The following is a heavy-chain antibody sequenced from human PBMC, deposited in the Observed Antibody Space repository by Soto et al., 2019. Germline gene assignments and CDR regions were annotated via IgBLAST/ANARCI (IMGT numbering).Heavy chain of an antibody. Sequence: EVQLVESGGGLVQPGGSLRLSCAVSGFTFSIYDMHWVRQPTGKGLEWVSGIDTAGDTYYPGSVKGRFTISRENAKNSWYLQMNSLRAGDSAVYYCARWLPYPLGGYYYGMEVWGQGTTVTVSS. J-gene: IGHJ6*01. CDR1: GFTFSIYD. V-gene: IGHV3-13*04. CDR2: IDTAGDT. CDR3: ARWLPYPLGGYYYGMEV. D-gene: IGHD3-10*01.